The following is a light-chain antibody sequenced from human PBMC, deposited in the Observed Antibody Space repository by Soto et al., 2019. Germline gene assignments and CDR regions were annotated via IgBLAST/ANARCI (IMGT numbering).Light chain of an antibody. V-gene: IGKV3-15*01. Sequence: EIVMTQSPVTLSVSSGERATLSCRASQSVSSNLAWYQQRPGQPPRLLIYCASTRATGIPVKFSGSGSGTEFTLTISSLQSEDFGVYYCQQYNNWPRTFGQGTKVDIK. J-gene: IGKJ1*01. CDR3: QQYNNWPRT. CDR1: QSVSSN. CDR2: CAS.